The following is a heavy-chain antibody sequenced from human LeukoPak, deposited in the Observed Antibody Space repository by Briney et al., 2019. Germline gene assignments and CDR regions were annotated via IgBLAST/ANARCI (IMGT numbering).Heavy chain of an antibody. Sequence: GGSLRLSCAASGFTFSIYWMHWVRQAPGKGLEWVSHIDSGGSATSYADSVEGRFTISRDNAKNTLFLQMNSLRAEDTAVYYCARDRGYSPDFWGQGTLVTVSS. J-gene: IGHJ4*02. CDR1: GFTFSIYW. CDR2: IDSGGSAT. D-gene: IGHD2-15*01. V-gene: IGHV3-74*01. CDR3: ARDRGYSPDF.